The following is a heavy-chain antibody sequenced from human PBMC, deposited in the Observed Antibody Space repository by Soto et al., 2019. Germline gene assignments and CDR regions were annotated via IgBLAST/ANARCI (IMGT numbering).Heavy chain of an antibody. Sequence: GGSLRLSCAASGFTFSTYEFNWVRHAPGRGLEWISYISVSGNIIKYAESVKGRFTISRDNAENSLHLHMNNLRVDDTALYFCVRDTMRASAAASLDYWGQGTQVTVSS. CDR1: GFTFSTYE. D-gene: IGHD2-2*01. J-gene: IGHJ4*02. CDR3: VRDTMRASAAASLDY. CDR2: ISVSGNII. V-gene: IGHV3-48*03.